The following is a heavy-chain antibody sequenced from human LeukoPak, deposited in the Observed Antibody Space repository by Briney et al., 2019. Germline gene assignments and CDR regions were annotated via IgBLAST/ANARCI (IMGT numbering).Heavy chain of an antibody. D-gene: IGHD3-22*01. CDR3: ARGLEYYDSSGYHYLDAFDL. Sequence: PSETLSLTCVVYGGSFSGYQWSWIRQPPGKGLEWIGEITHSGRTKYSPSLKSRVSISGDTSNKQFSLKLSSVTAADTAVYYCARGLEYYDSSGYHYLDAFDLWGQGTMVTVSS. CDR2: ITHSGRT. V-gene: IGHV4-34*01. CDR1: GGSFSGYQ. J-gene: IGHJ3*01.